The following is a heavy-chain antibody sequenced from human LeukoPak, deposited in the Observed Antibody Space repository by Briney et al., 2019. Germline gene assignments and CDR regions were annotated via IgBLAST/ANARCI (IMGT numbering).Heavy chain of an antibody. CDR2: IYTSGST. J-gene: IGHJ4*02. V-gene: IGHV4-61*02. Sequence: SETLSLXCTVSGGSISSGSYYWSWIRQPAGKGLEWIGRIYTSGSTNYNPSLKSRVTISVDTSKNQFSLKLSSVTAADTAVYYCAREAIFGVVIDYWGQGTLVTVSS. D-gene: IGHD3-3*01. CDR1: GGSISSGSYY. CDR3: AREAIFGVVIDY.